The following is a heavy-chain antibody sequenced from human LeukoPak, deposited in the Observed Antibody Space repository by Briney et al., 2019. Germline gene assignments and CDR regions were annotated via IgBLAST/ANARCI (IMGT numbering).Heavy chain of an antibody. CDR3: ARAGQTTIGAFDI. D-gene: IGHD4-17*01. J-gene: IGHJ3*02. Sequence: SVKVSCEASGGTFSSYAISWVRQAPGQGLEWMGRIIPILGIANYAQKFQGRVTITADKSTSTAYMELSSLRSEDTAVYYCARAGQTTIGAFDIWGQGTMVTVSS. CDR1: GGTFSSYA. CDR2: IIPILGIA. V-gene: IGHV1-69*04.